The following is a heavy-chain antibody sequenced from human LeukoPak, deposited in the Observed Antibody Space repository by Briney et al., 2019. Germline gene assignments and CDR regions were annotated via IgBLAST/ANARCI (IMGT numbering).Heavy chain of an antibody. CDR2: IYYSGST. D-gene: IGHD3-9*01. CDR1: AGSISSYY. Sequence: SETLSLTCTVSAGSISSYYWSWIRQPPGKGLEWIGYIYYSGSTNYNPSLKSRVTISVDTSKNQFSLKLSSVTAADTAVYYCARVYFGYYYYMDVWGKGTTVTISS. J-gene: IGHJ6*03. V-gene: IGHV4-59*01. CDR3: ARVYFGYYYYMDV.